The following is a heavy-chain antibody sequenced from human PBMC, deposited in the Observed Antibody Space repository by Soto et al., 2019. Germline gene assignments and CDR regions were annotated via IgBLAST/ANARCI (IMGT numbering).Heavy chain of an antibody. J-gene: IGHJ6*02. Sequence: QVQLVQSGAEVMKPGSSVKVSCKASGGTFSSYSFTWVRQAPGQGLEWMGRIMPSFGIASYAQKFQGRVTITADKSTSTAYMELSSLRAEDTAVYYCARNADIGDIGVVPAAINAMDVWGRGTTVTVSS. V-gene: IGHV1-69*02. D-gene: IGHD2-2*02. CDR1: GGTFSSYS. CDR2: IMPSFGIA. CDR3: ARNADIGDIGVVPAAINAMDV.